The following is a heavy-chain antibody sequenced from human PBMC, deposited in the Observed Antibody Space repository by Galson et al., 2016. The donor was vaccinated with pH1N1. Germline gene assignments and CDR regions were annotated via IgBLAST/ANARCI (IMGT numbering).Heavy chain of an antibody. Sequence: SLRLSCAASAFTFSSYAMHWVRQAPGKGLEWVAVISYDGSNKFYADSVKGRFTISRDNSKNTLYLQMNSLRAEDTAVYYCARDRYYYDSSGYFVNLFDPWGQGTLVTVSS. D-gene: IGHD3-22*01. V-gene: IGHV3-30-3*01. CDR2: ISYDGSNK. CDR3: ARDRYYYDSSGYFVNLFDP. J-gene: IGHJ5*02. CDR1: AFTFSSYA.